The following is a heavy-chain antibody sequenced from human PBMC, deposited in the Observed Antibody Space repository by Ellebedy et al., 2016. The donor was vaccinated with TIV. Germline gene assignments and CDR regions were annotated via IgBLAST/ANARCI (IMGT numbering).Heavy chain of an antibody. CDR1: GGSISSGGYS. CDR2: IYHSGSA. Sequence: MPSETLSLTCVVSGGSISSGGYSWHWIRQPPGKGLEWIGSIYHSGSAYYNPSLKSRLTFSVDRSKNQFSLKLSSVTAADTAVYYCARGSNGFDIWGQGKMVTVSS. J-gene: IGHJ3*02. CDR3: ARGSNGFDI. V-gene: IGHV4-30-2*01. D-gene: IGHD2-8*01.